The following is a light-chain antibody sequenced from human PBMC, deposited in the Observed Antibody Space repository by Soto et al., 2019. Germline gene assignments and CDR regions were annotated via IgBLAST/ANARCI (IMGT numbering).Light chain of an antibody. J-gene: IGLJ2*01. CDR1: TSNVGNNY. V-gene: IGLV1-51*01. CDR3: GAWDSSLSAGV. CDR2: ENN. Sequence: QSVLTQPPSLSAAPGQKVTISCSGSTSNVGNNYVSWYQHVPGAAPRVIIYENNKRPSGIPDRFSGSNSGTSATLDITGLQTGDEADYYCGAWDSSLSAGVFGGGTKLTVL.